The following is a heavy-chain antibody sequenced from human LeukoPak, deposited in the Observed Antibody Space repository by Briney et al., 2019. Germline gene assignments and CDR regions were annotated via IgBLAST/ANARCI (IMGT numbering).Heavy chain of an antibody. CDR3: AKERGYSYGSNWFDP. D-gene: IGHD5-18*01. V-gene: IGHV3-23*01. CDR2: ISGSGGST. CDR1: GFTFSTYA. J-gene: IGHJ5*02. Sequence: GGSLRLSCAAAGFTFSTYAMSWVRQAPGKGLEWVSGISGSGGSTYYADSVKGRFAISRDNPKNTLYLQMNSLRAEDTAVYYCAKERGYSYGSNWFDPWGQGTLVTVSS.